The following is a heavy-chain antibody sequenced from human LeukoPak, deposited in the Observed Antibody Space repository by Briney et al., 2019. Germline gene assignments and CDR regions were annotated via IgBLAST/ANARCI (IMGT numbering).Heavy chain of an antibody. D-gene: IGHD3-3*01. J-gene: IGHJ6*04. V-gene: IGHV4-39*07. CDR3: ALWDFWSGYSLDV. Sequence: SETLSLTCTVSGDSISSSTYYWGWIRQPPGKGLEWIGNFYYSGTSYYNPSLKSRVTISVDTSKNQFSLKLSSVTAADTAVYYCALWDFWSGYSLDVWGKGTTVTVSS. CDR1: GDSISSSTYY. CDR2: FYYSGTS.